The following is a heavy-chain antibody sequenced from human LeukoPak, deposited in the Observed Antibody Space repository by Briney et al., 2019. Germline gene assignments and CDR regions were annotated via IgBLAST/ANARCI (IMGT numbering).Heavy chain of an antibody. D-gene: IGHD3-10*01. CDR1: GFTFSTYT. CDR3: ARALSGGECFDC. J-gene: IGHJ4*02. V-gene: IGHV3-21*01. Sequence: GGSLRLSCAASGFTFSTYTMNWVRQAPGKGLEWVSSFTSSSIYIYYADSVKGRFTISRDNAKNSLSLQMNSLRAEDTAVYYCARALSGGECFDCWGQGTLVTVSS. CDR2: FTSSSIYI.